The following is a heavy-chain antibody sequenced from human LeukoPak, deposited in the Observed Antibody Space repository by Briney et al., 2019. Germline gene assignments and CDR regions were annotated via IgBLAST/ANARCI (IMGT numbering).Heavy chain of an antibody. Sequence: SETLSLTCTVSGGSISSYYWSWIRQPPGKGLEWIGYIYYSGSTNYNPSLKSRVTISVDTSKNQFSLKLSSVTAADTAVYYCVRPGSGWFDYWGQGTLVTVSS. D-gene: IGHD6-19*01. CDR3: VRPGSGWFDY. CDR2: IYYSGST. CDR1: GGSISSYY. J-gene: IGHJ4*02. V-gene: IGHV4-59*08.